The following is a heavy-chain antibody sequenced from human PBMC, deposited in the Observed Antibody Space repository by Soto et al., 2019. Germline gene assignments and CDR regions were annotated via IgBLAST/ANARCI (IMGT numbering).Heavy chain of an antibody. J-gene: IGHJ6*02. D-gene: IGHD3-9*01. Sequence: PGGSLRLSCAASGFTFSSYAMHWVRQAPGKGLEWVAVISYDGSNKYYADSVKGRFTISRDNSKNTLYLQMNSLRAEDTAVYYCARSHYDILTGYYRSVYYGMDVWGQGTTVTVSS. CDR1: GFTFSSYA. CDR2: ISYDGSNK. CDR3: ARSHYDILTGYYRSVYYGMDV. V-gene: IGHV3-30-3*01.